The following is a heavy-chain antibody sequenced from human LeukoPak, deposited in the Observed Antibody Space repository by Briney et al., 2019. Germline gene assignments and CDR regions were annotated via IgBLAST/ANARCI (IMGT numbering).Heavy chain of an antibody. J-gene: IGHJ4*02. V-gene: IGHV3-23*01. CDR1: GFTFSSYA. CDR3: AIVHGYYDGSGFWVQ. CDR2: ISPSGDRT. D-gene: IGHD3-22*01. Sequence: GGSLRLSCAASGFTFSSYAMSWVRQAPGKGLEWVSFISPSGDRTSNAASVEGRFTISRDNTRNTLYLQMNSMRDEDTGVYYCAIVHGYYDGSGFWVQWGQGTLVTVSS.